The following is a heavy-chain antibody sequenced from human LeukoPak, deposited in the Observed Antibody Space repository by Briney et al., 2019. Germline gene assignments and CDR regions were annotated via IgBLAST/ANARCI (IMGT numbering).Heavy chain of an antibody. Sequence: SVKVSCKASGGTFSSYAISWVQPAPGQGLEWMGGINPIFGTANDAQKFQGRVTITADESTSTAYMELSSLRSEDAAVYYCARKYCSSTSCRGSWFDPWGRGTLVTVSS. CDR3: ARKYCSSTSCRGSWFDP. D-gene: IGHD2-2*01. CDR2: INPIFGTA. CDR1: GGTFSSYA. J-gene: IGHJ5*02. V-gene: IGHV1-69*13.